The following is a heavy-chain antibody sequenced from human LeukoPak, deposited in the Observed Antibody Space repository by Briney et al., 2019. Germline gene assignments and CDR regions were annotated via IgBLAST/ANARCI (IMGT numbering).Heavy chain of an antibody. Sequence: SQTLSLTCTVAGGSISSGDYYWSWIRQHPGKGLEWIGYIYYSGSTNYNPSLKSRVTISVDTSNNPVSLQLSSLTAADTAVYYCAREVRVGAKAFDYWGQGTLVTVSS. V-gene: IGHV4-31*03. CDR3: AREVRVGAKAFDY. CDR2: IYYSGST. CDR1: GGSISSGDYY. D-gene: IGHD1-26*01. J-gene: IGHJ4*02.